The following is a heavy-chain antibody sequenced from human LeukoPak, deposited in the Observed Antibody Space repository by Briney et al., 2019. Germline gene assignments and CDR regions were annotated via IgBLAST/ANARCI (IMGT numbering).Heavy chain of an antibody. CDR2: ISSSGSTI. Sequence: GWSLRLSCAGNGFTFSSYEMNWVRQAPGKGLEWVSYISSSGSTIYYADSVKGRFTISRDNAKNSLYLQMNSLRAEDTAVYYCARGGPAYYDILTGYYPYGMDVWGKGTTVTVSS. J-gene: IGHJ6*04. D-gene: IGHD3-9*01. V-gene: IGHV3-48*03. CDR3: ARGGPAYYDILTGYYPYGMDV. CDR1: GFTFSSYE.